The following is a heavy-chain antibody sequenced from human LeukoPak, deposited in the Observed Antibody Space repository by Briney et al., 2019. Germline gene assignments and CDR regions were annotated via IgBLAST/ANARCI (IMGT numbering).Heavy chain of an antibody. CDR1: RFSFASYG. Sequence: GGSLRLSCVASRFSFASYGMSWVRQVPGKGLEWVSSISSSNSYIYYADSVKGRFTISRDNAKNSLYLRMNSLRAEDTAVYYCARLNGYYRLDYWGQGTLVTVSS. CDR3: ARLNGYYRLDY. V-gene: IGHV3-21*01. CDR2: ISSSNSYI. J-gene: IGHJ4*02. D-gene: IGHD3-9*01.